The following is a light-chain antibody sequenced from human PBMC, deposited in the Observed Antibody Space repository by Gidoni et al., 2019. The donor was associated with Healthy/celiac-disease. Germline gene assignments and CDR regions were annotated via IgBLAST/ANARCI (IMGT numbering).Light chain of an antibody. V-gene: IGKV3-11*01. Sequence: EIVLTQSPATLSLSPGERATLSCRASQSVSSYLAWYHQKPGQAPRLLIYDASNRATGIPARFSGSGSGTDFTLTISSLEPEDFAVYYCQQRSNWPPTFXQXTRLXIK. CDR3: QQRSNWPPT. CDR2: DAS. CDR1: QSVSSY. J-gene: IGKJ5*01.